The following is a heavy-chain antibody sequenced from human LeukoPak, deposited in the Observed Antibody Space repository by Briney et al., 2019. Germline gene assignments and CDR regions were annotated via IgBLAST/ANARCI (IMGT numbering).Heavy chain of an antibody. V-gene: IGHV1-69*13. CDR1: GGSFGRYA. D-gene: IGHD1-26*01. CDR2: IVPILGTA. J-gene: IGHJ4*02. CDR3: ASRIVGATGGFDY. Sequence: SVKVSCKAPGGSFGRYAIHWVRQAPGQGLEWMGGIVPILGTANYAQKFQGRVTITADESTSTAYMELSSLRSEDTAVYYCASRIVGATGGFDYWGQGTLVTVSS.